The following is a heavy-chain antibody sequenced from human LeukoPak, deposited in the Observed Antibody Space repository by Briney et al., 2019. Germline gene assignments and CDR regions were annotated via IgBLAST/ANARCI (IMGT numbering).Heavy chain of an antibody. Sequence: SVKVSCKASGGTFSSYALSWVRQAPGQGLEWMGGIIPIFGTANYAQKFQGRVTITADKSTSTAYMELSSLRSEDTAVYYCARDLSGVALGYWGQGTLVTVSS. D-gene: IGHD3-10*01. CDR2: IIPIFGTA. J-gene: IGHJ4*02. CDR1: GGTFSSYA. V-gene: IGHV1-69*06. CDR3: ARDLSGVALGY.